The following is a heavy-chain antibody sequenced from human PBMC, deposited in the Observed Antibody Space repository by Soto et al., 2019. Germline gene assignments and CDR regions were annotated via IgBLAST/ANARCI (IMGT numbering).Heavy chain of an antibody. V-gene: IGHV5-51*01. CDR2: IYPGDFDT. D-gene: IGHD3-22*01. J-gene: IGHJ3*02. CDR1: GYSFTSYW. Sequence: PGESLKISCKGSGYSFTSYWIGWVRQMPGKGLEWMGIIYPGDFDTRYSPSFQGQVTISADKSISTAYLQWSSLKASDTAMYYCASHSYDSSGYTGPADAFDIWGQGTMVTVSS. CDR3: ASHSYDSSGYTGPADAFDI.